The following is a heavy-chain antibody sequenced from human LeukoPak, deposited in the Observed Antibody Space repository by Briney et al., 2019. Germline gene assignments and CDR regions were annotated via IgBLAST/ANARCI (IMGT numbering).Heavy chain of an antibody. D-gene: IGHD3-10*01. CDR3: ARGRLMVRGVRRGMDV. J-gene: IGHJ6*02. CDR1: GGSFSGYY. V-gene: IGHV4-34*01. Sequence: PSETLSLTCAVYGGSFSGYYWSWIRQPPGKGLEWIGEINHSGSTNYNPSLKSRVTISVDTSKNQFSLKLSSVTAADTAVYYCARGRLMVRGVRRGMDVWGQRTTVTVSS. CDR2: INHSGST.